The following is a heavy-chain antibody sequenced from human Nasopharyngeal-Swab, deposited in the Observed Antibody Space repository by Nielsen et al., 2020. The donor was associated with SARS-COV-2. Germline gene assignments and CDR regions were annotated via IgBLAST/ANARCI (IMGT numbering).Heavy chain of an antibody. D-gene: IGHD1-1*01. Sequence: SVKVSCKASGYTFPSNVLNWVRQAPAQGPEYIGWIRTKTGAPTYAQAFTGRFVISLDTSVSTTYLQISSLKADDTAVYYCARENQEYANIWIDYWGQGTQVTVSS. CDR2: IRTKTGAP. J-gene: IGHJ4*02. V-gene: IGHV7-4-1*02. CDR1: GYTFPSNV. CDR3: ARENQEYANIWIDY.